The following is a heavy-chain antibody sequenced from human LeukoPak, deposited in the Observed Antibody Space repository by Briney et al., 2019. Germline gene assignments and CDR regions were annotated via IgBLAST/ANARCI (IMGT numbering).Heavy chain of an antibody. V-gene: IGHV3-30*18. CDR2: ILYDGSNK. Sequence: PGRSLRLSCAASGFTFSSSGMYWVRQAPGKGLEWVALILYDGSNKYYADSVQGRFTISRDNSENMLYLQMNSLRAEDTAVYYCAKDQEVWFGEPSPPDYWGQGTLVTVSS. D-gene: IGHD3-10*01. CDR1: GFTFSSSG. CDR3: AKDQEVWFGEPSPPDY. J-gene: IGHJ4*02.